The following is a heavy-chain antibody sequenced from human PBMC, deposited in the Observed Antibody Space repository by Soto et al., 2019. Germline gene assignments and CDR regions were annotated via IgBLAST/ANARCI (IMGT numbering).Heavy chain of an antibody. Sequence: EVQLVESGGGLVKPGGSLRLSCEASGFTFRSYSMNWVRQAPGKGLEWVSSISTTSSYIYYGDSVKGRFTISRDNAKNSLFLQMNSLRAEDTAIYYCAREGDDYGDYKRALDIWGQGTTVTVSS. J-gene: IGHJ3*02. D-gene: IGHD4-17*01. CDR3: AREGDDYGDYKRALDI. V-gene: IGHV3-21*01. CDR2: ISTTSSYI. CDR1: GFTFRSYS.